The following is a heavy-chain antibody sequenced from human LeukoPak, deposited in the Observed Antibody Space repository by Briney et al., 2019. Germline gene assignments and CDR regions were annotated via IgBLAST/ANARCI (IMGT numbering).Heavy chain of an antibody. D-gene: IGHD6-6*01. J-gene: IGHJ4*02. V-gene: IGHV4-34*01. CDR3: ARRSHYSNSAGTAL. CDR2: INHSGST. CDR1: GGSFSGYY. Sequence: SETLSLTCTVYGGSFSGYYWSWIRQPPGKGLEWIGEINHSGSTNYNPSLKSRVTISVDTSKNQFSLKLSSVTAADTAVYYCARRSHYSNSAGTALWGQGTLVTVSS.